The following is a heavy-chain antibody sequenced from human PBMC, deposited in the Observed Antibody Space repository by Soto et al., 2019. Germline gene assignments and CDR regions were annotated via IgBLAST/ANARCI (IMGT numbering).Heavy chain of an antibody. CDR2: IYHSGST. CDR3: ARVVEYSSSAYYYYYYMDV. Sequence: QVQLQESGPGLVKPSGTLSLTCAVSSGSISSSNWWSWVRQPPGKGLEWIGEIYHSGSTNYNPSLKSRVTISVDKSQNQFSLKLSSVTAADTAVYYCARVVEYSSSAYYYYYYMDVWGKGTTVTVSS. V-gene: IGHV4-4*02. CDR1: SGSISSSNW. D-gene: IGHD6-6*01. J-gene: IGHJ6*03.